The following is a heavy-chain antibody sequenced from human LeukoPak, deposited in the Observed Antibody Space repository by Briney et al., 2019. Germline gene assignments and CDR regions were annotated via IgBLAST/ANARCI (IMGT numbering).Heavy chain of an antibody. V-gene: IGHV4-59*01. CDR1: AVSISSNY. CDR2: IYYSRST. D-gene: IGHD6-13*01. J-gene: IGHJ5*02. Sequence: PSETLSFTCTVSAVSISSNYWSWLRHPPGKEWAGIGNIYYSRSTNYNPVLKSRSTTSEDTSNKQSSAKMSSVTAADTAVYYCARVAAAAGIVNWFDPWGQGTLVTVSS. CDR3: ARVAAAAGIVNWFDP.